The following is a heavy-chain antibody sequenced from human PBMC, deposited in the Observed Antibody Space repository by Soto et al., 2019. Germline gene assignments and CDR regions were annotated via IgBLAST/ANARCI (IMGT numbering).Heavy chain of an antibody. CDR2: IYYSGST. J-gene: IGHJ6*02. V-gene: IGHV4-61*01. CDR1: GGSVSSGSYY. CDR3: ASPRKQPDYDFWRALGDYYYGMDV. D-gene: IGHD3-3*01. Sequence: SETLSLTCTVSGGSVSSGSYYWSWIRQPPGKGLEWIGYIYYSGSTNYNPSLKSRVTISVDTSKNQFSLKLSSVTAADTAVYYCASPRKQPDYDFWRALGDYYYGMDVWGQGTTVTVSS.